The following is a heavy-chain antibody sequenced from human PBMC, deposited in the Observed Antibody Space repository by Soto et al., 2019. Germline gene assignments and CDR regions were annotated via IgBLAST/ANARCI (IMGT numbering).Heavy chain of an antibody. V-gene: IGHV1-2*02. D-gene: IGHD5-12*01. J-gene: IGHJ4*02. Sequence: ASVKVSCKASGYTFTGYYMHWVRQAPGQGLEWMGWINPNSGGTNYAQKFQGRVTMTTDTSTSTAYMELRSLRSDDTAVYYCARDSKWLRFIAYWGQGALVTVSS. CDR1: GYTFTGYY. CDR2: INPNSGGT. CDR3: ARDSKWLRFIAY.